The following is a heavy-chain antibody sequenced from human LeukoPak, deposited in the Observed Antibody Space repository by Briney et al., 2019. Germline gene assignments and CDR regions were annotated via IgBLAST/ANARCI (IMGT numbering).Heavy chain of an antibody. V-gene: IGHV3-74*01. J-gene: IGHJ3*02. CDR2: INSDGSST. D-gene: IGHD5-12*01. CDR3: AAQYAEATAEGAFDI. CDR1: GFTFSSYW. Sequence: GGSLRLSCAASGFTFSSYWMHWVRQAPGKGLVWVSRINSDGSSTSYADSVKGRFTISRDNAKNTLYLQMNSLRAEDTAVYYCAAQYAEATAEGAFDIWGQGTMVTVSS.